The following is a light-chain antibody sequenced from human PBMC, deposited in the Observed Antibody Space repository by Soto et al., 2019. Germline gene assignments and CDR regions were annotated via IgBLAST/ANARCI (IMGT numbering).Light chain of an antibody. CDR1: QTINND. Sequence: DIQMTQSPSSLPTSLGDRVTIPCRAIQTINNDLNWYKQKRGKAPKLLLYTACSLQSWVPSRFIGSGSGTAFTLTISSLQPEDFATDYCQQTATKPQTFGQGTKLEIK. CDR3: QQTATKPQT. CDR2: TAC. J-gene: IGKJ2*01. V-gene: IGKV1-39*01.